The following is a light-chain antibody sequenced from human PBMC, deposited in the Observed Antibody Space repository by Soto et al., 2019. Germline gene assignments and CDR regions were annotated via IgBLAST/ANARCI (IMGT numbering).Light chain of an antibody. CDR1: QSINIW. Sequence: DIQMTQSPSTLSASVGDRVTITCRASQSINIWLAWYQQKPGKAPKVLIYKASSLESGVPSRFSGSGSGTEFHPTISSLQPDDFATYSCQQYNSYPFTFGQGTKVEIK. CDR3: QQYNSYPFT. V-gene: IGKV1-5*03. CDR2: KAS. J-gene: IGKJ2*01.